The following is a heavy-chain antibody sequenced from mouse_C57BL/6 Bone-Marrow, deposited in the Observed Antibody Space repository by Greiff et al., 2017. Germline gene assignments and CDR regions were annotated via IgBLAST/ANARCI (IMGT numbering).Heavy chain of an antibody. CDR3: ARWLLRWYYDV. Sequence: EVMLVESGGGLVKPGGSLKLSCAASGFTFSDYGMHWVRQAPEKGLEWVAYISSGSSTNYYADTVKGRFTISRDNAKNTLFLHMTRLRSEDTAMYYCARWLLRWYYDVWGTGTTVTVTS. CDR2: ISSGSSTN. J-gene: IGHJ1*03. V-gene: IGHV5-17*01. CDR1: GFTFSDYG. D-gene: IGHD2-3*01.